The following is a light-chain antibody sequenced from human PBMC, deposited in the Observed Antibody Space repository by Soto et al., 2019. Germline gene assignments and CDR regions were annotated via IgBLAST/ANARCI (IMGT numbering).Light chain of an antibody. CDR2: GAS. Sequence: EVVMTQSPATLSVSPGERATLSCRASQSVNANLAWYQQKPGQAPRLLIHGASNRATGIPARFSGSGFGTEFILTISSLQSGDFAVYYCQQYNTWLWTFGQGTKVDI. CDR3: QQYNTWLWT. V-gene: IGKV3-15*01. CDR1: QSVNAN. J-gene: IGKJ1*01.